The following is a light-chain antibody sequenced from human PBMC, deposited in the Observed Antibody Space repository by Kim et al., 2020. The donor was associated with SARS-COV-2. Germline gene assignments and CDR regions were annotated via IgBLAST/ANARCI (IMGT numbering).Light chain of an antibody. V-gene: IGLV3-25*03. CDR3: QSADTSGNYQWV. J-gene: IGLJ3*02. CDR1: ALPQLY. CDR2: KDT. Sequence: SYELTQPPSVSVSPGQTARIICSGDALPQLYSYWYQQKPGQAPVLLIYKDTERLSGIPDRFSGSSSGTTVTLTISGVQAEDEGDYYCQSADTSGNYQWVFGGGTQLTVL.